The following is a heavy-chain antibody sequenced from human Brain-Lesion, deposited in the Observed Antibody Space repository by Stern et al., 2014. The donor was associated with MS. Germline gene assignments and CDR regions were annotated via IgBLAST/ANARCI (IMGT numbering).Heavy chain of an antibody. CDR1: GFSLSTPGVG. CDR2: VDWDDEK. D-gene: IGHD5-12*01. J-gene: IGHJ4*02. CDR3: ARMRYSGDYFIDY. V-gene: IGHV2-70*01. Sequence: ESGPALVKPTQSLTLTCTFSGFSLSTPGVGVTWLRQPPGKALEXLALVDWDDEKYYSTSLKTRLSIFKDTSKNQVVLTMTNMDPVDTATYYCARMRYSGDYFIDYWGQGTLVTVSS.